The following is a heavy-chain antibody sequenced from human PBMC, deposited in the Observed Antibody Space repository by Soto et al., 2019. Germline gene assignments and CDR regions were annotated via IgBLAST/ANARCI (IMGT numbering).Heavy chain of an antibody. CDR2: ISGSGGST. V-gene: IGHV3-23*01. J-gene: IGHJ4*02. CDR3: AKDLCSYYDTVGYFDY. D-gene: IGHD3-22*01. Sequence: EVQLLESGGGLVQPGGSLRLSCAASGFTFSSYAMSWVRQAPGKGLEWVSAISGSGGSTYYADSVKGRFTISRDNSKNTLYLQMNSLRAEDTAVYYCAKDLCSYYDTVGYFDYWGQGTLVTVSS. CDR1: GFTFSSYA.